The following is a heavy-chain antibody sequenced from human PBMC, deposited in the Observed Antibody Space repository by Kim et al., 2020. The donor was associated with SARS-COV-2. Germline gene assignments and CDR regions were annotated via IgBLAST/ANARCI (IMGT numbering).Heavy chain of an antibody. D-gene: IGHD6-19*01. Sequence: DSVKGRFTISRDNSKTTLYLQMNSLRAEDTAVYYCAKDLTGYSSGWYFDYWGQGTLVTVSS. CDR3: AKDLTGYSSGWYFDY. V-gene: IGHV3-30*02. J-gene: IGHJ4*02.